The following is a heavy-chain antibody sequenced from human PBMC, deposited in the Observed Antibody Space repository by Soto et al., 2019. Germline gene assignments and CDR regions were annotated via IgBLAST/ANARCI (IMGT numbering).Heavy chain of an antibody. V-gene: IGHV3-23*01. CDR1: GFTFTSYD. CDR3: AKSNCRGASCYSDY. CDR2: LSSGGTR. J-gene: IGHJ4*02. Sequence: EVQLLESGGGLVQPGGSLRLSCAASGFTFTSYDMRWVRQAPGKGLEWVSTLSSGGTRYYANSVKGRFTISRDNSKNTLYLQMNSLRAEDTAVYYCAKSNCRGASCYSDYWGQGTLVTVST. D-gene: IGHD2-15*01.